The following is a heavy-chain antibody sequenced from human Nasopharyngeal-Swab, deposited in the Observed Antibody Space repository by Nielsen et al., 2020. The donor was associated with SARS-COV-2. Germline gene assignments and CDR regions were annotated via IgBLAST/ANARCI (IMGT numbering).Heavy chain of an antibody. J-gene: IGHJ4*02. CDR3: ARLYGGYVDY. V-gene: IGHV5-51*01. Sequence: GESLKISCQGSGSSFTTYWIGWVRQMPGKGLEWMGIIYPGDSTTKYRPSFQGQVTISADKSISTAYLQWSSLNASDIAMYFCARLYGGYVDYWGQGTLVTVSS. CDR1: GSSFTTYW. D-gene: IGHD4/OR15-4a*01. CDR2: IYPGDSTT.